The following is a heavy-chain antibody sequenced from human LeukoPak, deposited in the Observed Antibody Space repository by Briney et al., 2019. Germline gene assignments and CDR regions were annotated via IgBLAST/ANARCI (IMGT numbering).Heavy chain of an antibody. CDR3: ARVSSSVVLEY. CDR2: IYYSGST. D-gene: IGHD3-22*01. Sequence: PSETLSLTCTVSGGSLINYYWSWIRQPPGKGLEWIGYIYYSGSTNYNPSLKSRVTISVDTSKNQFSVKLSSVAAADTAVYYCARVSSSVVLEYWGQGTLVTVSS. CDR1: GGSLINYY. J-gene: IGHJ4*02. V-gene: IGHV4-59*01.